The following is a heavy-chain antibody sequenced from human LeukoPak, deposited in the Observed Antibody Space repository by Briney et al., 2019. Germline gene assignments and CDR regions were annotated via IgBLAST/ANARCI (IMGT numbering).Heavy chain of an antibody. CDR2: IYTSGST. Sequence: PSETLSLTCTVSGGSISSYYWSWIRQPAGKGLEWIGRIYTSGSTNYNPSLKSRVTISVDTSNKQFSLNLHSVTAADTAVYYCARGFPSSSRWFDPWGQGTLVTVSS. V-gene: IGHV4-4*07. D-gene: IGHD6-6*01. CDR3: ARGFPSSSRWFDP. J-gene: IGHJ5*02. CDR1: GGSISSYY.